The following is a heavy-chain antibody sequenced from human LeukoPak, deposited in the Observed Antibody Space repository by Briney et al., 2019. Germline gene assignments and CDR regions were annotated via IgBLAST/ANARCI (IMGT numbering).Heavy chain of an antibody. D-gene: IGHD3-9*01. CDR2: IYYSETT. V-gene: IGHV4-39*01. CDR3: ARQRADYFYYYVDV. Sequence: SETLSLTRTVSGGSIGTANYYWGWLRQPPGKGLEWIGTIYYSETTYDNPSLESRVTISIETSKNQFSLKLSSVTAADTAVYYCARQRADYFYYYVDVWGKGTTVTVS. CDR1: GGSIGTANYY. J-gene: IGHJ6*03.